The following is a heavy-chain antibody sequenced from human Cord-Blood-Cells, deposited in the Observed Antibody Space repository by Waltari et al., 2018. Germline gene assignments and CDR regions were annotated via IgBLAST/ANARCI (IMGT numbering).Heavy chain of an antibody. CDR1: GGSISSSSYY. J-gene: IGHJ4*02. Sequence: QLQLQESGPGLVKPSETLSLTCTVSGGSISSSSYYWGWIRQPPGKGLEWIGSIYYSGGTYYNPSLKSRGTISVDTSKNQFSLKLSSVTAADTAVYYCARISGSGWYFDYWGQGTLVTVSS. CDR2: IYYSGGT. D-gene: IGHD6-19*01. V-gene: IGHV4-39*01. CDR3: ARISGSGWYFDY.